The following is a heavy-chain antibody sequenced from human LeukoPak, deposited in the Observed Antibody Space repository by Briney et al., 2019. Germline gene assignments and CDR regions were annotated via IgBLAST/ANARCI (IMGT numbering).Heavy chain of an antibody. Sequence: HPGGSLRLSCAASGFTFSNYGMHWVRQAPGKGLDWVAFIHYDGSNKYYADSVKGRFTISRDDSKNTLYLQMNSLRAEDTAVYYCAKAASKRTDYGDYAFYYYMDVWGKGTTVTISS. D-gene: IGHD4-17*01. CDR2: IHYDGSNK. CDR3: AKAASKRTDYGDYAFYYYMDV. J-gene: IGHJ6*03. V-gene: IGHV3-30*02. CDR1: GFTFSNYG.